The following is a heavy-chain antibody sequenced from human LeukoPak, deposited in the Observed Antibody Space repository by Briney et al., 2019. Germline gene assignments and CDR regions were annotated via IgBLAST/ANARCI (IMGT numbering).Heavy chain of an antibody. J-gene: IGHJ4*02. CDR3: ARHGSYRGIAATF. D-gene: IGHD3-16*02. CDR1: GGSLSSSSYY. CDR2: IYYSGST. Sequence: SETLSLTCTVSGGSLSSSSYYWGWIRQPPGKGLEWIGSIYYSGSTYYNPSLKSRVTISVDTSKNQFSLKLSSVTAADTAVYYCARHGSYRGIAATFWGQGTLVTVSS. V-gene: IGHV4-39*01.